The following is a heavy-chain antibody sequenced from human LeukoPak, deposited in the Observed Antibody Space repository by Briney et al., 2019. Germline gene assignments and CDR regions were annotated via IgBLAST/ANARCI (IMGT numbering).Heavy chain of an antibody. CDR1: GGSFSGYY. V-gene: IGHV4-31*11. Sequence: SETLSLTCAVYGGSFSGYYWSWIRQHPGKGLEWIGYIYYSGSTYYNPSLKSRVTISVDTSKNQFSLKLSSVTAADTAVYYCARGDRSVVRGVKLPIDYWGQGTLVTVSS. D-gene: IGHD3-10*01. J-gene: IGHJ4*02. CDR2: IYYSGST. CDR3: ARGDRSVVRGVKLPIDY.